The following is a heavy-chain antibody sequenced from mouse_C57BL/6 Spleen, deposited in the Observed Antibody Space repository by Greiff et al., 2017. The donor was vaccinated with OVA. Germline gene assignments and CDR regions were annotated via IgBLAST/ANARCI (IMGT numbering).Heavy chain of an antibody. D-gene: IGHD1-1*01. J-gene: IGHJ4*01. Sequence: QVQLKESGPELVKPGASVKISCKASGYAFSSSWMNWVKQRPGKGLEWIGRIYPGDGDTNYNGKFKGKATLTADKSSSTAYMQLSSLTSEDSAVYFCARNTVVPSYYAMDYWGQGTSVTVSS. V-gene: IGHV1-82*01. CDR2: IYPGDGDT. CDR3: ARNTVVPSYYAMDY. CDR1: GYAFSSSW.